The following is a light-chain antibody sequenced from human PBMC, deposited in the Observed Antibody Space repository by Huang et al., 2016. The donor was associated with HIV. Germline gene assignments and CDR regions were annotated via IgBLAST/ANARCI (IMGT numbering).Light chain of an antibody. Sequence: EIKMTQSPAVLSVSPGDRVTLSCRASQNVYTKVAWYQHRPGQAPRLLISGASTRATDTPVRFSGGGSGTEYTLNITRVQSGDFGIYYCQQYNNWPPWTFGPGTKVEAK. CDR1: QNVYTK. CDR3: QQYNNWPPWT. J-gene: IGKJ1*01. V-gene: IGKV3-15*01. CDR2: GAS.